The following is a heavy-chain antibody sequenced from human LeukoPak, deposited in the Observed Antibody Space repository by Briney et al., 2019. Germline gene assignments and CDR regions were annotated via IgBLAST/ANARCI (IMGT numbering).Heavy chain of an antibody. Sequence: PGGSLRLSYAASGFTFSSYWMSWVRQAPGKGLEWVANIKQDGSEKYYVDSVKGRFTISRDNAKNSLYLQMNSLRAEDTAVYYCARSIPDIRGWYDNGLFDYWGQGTLVTVSS. CDR1: GFTFSSYW. CDR2: IKQDGSEK. V-gene: IGHV3-7*01. J-gene: IGHJ4*02. D-gene: IGHD6-19*01. CDR3: ARSIPDIRGWYDNGLFDY.